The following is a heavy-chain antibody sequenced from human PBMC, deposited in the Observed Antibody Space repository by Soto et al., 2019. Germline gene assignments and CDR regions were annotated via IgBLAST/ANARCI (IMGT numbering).Heavy chain of an antibody. J-gene: IGHJ6*02. CDR2: IWYDGSNK. V-gene: IGHV3-33*01. D-gene: IGHD1-26*01. CDR3: ARVYGSLYYYYYGMDV. CDR1: GFTFSSYG. Sequence: GGSLRLSCAASGFTFSSYGMHWVRQAPGKGLEWVAVIWYDGSNKYYADSVKGRFTISRDNSKNTLYLQMNSLRAEDTAVYYCARVYGSLYYYYYGMDVWGQGTTVTVSS.